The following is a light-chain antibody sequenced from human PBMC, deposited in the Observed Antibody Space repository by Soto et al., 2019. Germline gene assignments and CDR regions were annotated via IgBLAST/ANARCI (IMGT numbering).Light chain of an antibody. J-gene: IGLJ3*02. CDR1: SSDVGAYNY. Sequence: QSALTQPPSSSGSPGQSVTISCTGTSSDVGAYNYVSWYQQHPGKAPKLMIYDVSKRPSGVPYRFSGPKSGNAASLTVSGLQGEDEADYFCSSYAGSSWVFGGGTQQTVL. CDR2: DVS. V-gene: IGLV2-8*01. CDR3: SSYAGSSWV.